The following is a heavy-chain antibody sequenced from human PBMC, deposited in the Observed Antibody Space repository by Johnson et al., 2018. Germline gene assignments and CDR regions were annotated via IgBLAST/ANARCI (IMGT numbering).Heavy chain of an antibody. D-gene: IGHD3-16*01. J-gene: IGHJ3*02. V-gene: IGHV3-66*02. CDR1: GFTVSNTY. CDR2: IYSGGTT. CDR3: AGAGGSAYDAFDI. Sequence: VQLVESGGGLVQPGGSLRLSCAVSGFTVSNTYMTWVRQAPGGGLEWVSIIYSGGTTYYADSMKGRFTISRDNSENTLYLEMSNLRPEDTAIYYCAGAGGSAYDAFDIWGQGTMVTVSS.